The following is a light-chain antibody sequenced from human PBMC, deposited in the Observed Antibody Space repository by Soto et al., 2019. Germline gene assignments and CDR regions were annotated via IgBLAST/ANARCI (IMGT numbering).Light chain of an antibody. J-gene: IGLJ3*02. CDR1: TGPVTGGHY. CDR2: DTI. Sequence: QAVVTQEPSLTVSPGGTVTLTCGSSTGPVTGGHYPYWFQQKPGQAPKILISDTINKASWTPVRFSGSLLGGKAALTLSGAQPEDEADYYCLLYYNAARVFGGGTKVTVL. CDR3: LLYYNAARV. V-gene: IGLV7-46*01.